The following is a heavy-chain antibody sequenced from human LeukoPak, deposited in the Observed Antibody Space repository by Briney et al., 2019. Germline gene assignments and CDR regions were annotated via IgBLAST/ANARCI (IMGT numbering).Heavy chain of an antibody. CDR3: ARGPVPFDSSGYYDY. Sequence: SETLSLTCTVSGGSISSGSYYWSWIRQPAGKGLEWIGRIYTSGSTNYNPSLKSRVTISVDTSKNQFSLKLSSVTAADTAVYYCARGPVPFDSSGYYDYWGQGTLVTVSS. D-gene: IGHD3-22*01. V-gene: IGHV4-61*02. CDR1: GGSISSGSYY. CDR2: IYTSGST. J-gene: IGHJ4*02.